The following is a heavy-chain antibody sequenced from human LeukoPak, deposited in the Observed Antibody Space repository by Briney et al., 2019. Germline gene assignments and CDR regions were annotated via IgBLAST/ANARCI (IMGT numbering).Heavy chain of an antibody. D-gene: IGHD3-3*01. Sequence: GGSLRLSCAASGFPFSGSGMHWVRQAPGKGLEWVSSISSSSSYIYYADSVKGRFTISRDNAKNSLYLQMNSLRAEDTAVYYCARERGYYDFWSGYYDAFDIRGQGTMVTVSS. CDR3: ARERGYYDFWSGYYDAFDI. CDR2: ISSSSSYI. CDR1: GFPFSGSG. V-gene: IGHV3-21*01. J-gene: IGHJ3*02.